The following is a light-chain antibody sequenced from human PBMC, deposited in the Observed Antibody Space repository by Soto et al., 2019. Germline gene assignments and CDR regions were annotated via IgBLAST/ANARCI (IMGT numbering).Light chain of an antibody. CDR1: QNIGVY. V-gene: IGKV1-39*01. CDR3: QQSYSIRT. Sequence: DIQMTQTPSSLSASVGERVTITCRASQNIGVYLNWYQQKPGKAPKLLIYAASSLQSGVSSRFSGSGSATDFTLTISSLLPEDFATYYCQQSYSIRTFGQGTKVDVK. J-gene: IGKJ1*01. CDR2: AAS.